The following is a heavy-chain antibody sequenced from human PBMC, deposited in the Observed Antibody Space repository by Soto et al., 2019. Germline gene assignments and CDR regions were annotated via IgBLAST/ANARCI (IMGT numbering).Heavy chain of an antibody. V-gene: IGHV3-21*01. D-gene: IGHD3-22*01. CDR2: ISSSAVYI. CDR1: GFNLITYS. CDR3: VRDGLDYYDTERLYFDN. J-gene: IGHJ4*02. Sequence: PGGSLRLSCAASGFNLITYSLSWVRQAPGKGLEWVASISSSAVYIDYADSVKGRFTIPRDNANNSLYLQMNSLRAEDTATYYCVRDGLDYYDTERLYFDNWGQGTLVTVSS.